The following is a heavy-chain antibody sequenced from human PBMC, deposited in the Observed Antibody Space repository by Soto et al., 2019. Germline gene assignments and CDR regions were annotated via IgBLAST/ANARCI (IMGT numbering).Heavy chain of an antibody. D-gene: IGHD6-13*01. CDR1: GFTVSSNY. V-gene: IGHV3-53*01. Sequence: PGGSLRLSCAASGFTVSSNYMSWVRQAPGKGLEWVSVIYSGGSTYYADSVKGRFTISRDYSKNTLYLQMNSLRAEDTAVYYCAVSSSPSAPHDSWGQGTLVTVSS. CDR2: IYSGGST. CDR3: AVSSSPSAPHDS. J-gene: IGHJ4*02.